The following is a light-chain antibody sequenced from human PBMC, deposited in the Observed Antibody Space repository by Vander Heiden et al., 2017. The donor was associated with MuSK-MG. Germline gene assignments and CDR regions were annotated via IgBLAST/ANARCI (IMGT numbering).Light chain of an antibody. CDR3: QQSDSTSYT. J-gene: IGKJ2*01. V-gene: IGKV1-39*01. CDR2: AAS. Sequence: DIQMTQSPSSLSASVGDRVTITCRASQSISSYLNWYQQKPGKAPKLLIYAASSLQSGVPSGFSGSGSGTDFTLTISSLQPEDFATYYCQQSDSTSYTFGQGTKLEIK. CDR1: QSISSY.